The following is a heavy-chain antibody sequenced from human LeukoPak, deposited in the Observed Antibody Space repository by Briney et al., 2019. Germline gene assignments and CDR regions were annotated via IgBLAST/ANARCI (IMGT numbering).Heavy chain of an antibody. D-gene: IGHD4-17*01. Sequence: GGSLRLSCAASGFTFSGYWMSWVRQAPGKGLEWVANIKKDGSEKYYVDSVKGRFTISRDNANNSLYLQMNSLRAEDTAVYYCARESKGRSKIDYWGQGTLVTVSS. V-gene: IGHV3-7*01. CDR3: ARESKGRSKIDY. J-gene: IGHJ4*02. CDR2: IKKDGSEK. CDR1: GFTFSGYW.